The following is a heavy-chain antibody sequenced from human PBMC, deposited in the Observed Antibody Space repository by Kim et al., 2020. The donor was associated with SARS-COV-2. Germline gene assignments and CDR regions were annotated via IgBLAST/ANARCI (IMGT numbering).Heavy chain of an antibody. J-gene: IGHJ3*02. V-gene: IGHV3-23*01. D-gene: IGHD3-9*01. Sequence: YAASVKGRFTISRDNSKTTLYLQMNSLRAEDTAIYYCAKDERGWLFGAFDIWGQGTMVTVSS. CDR3: AKDERGWLFGAFDI.